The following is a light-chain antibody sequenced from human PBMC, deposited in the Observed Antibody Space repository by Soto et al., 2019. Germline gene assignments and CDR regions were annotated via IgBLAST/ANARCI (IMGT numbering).Light chain of an antibody. CDR3: QPYDTRVSGARV. Sequence: QSVLTQPPSVSGAPGQRVTISCTGSRSNIGAGYDVHWYQQIPGTAPKLLIYRNHDRPSGVPDRFSGSKSGTSASLAITGLQAEDEAHYYCQPYDTRVSGARVFGGGTKVTVL. CDR1: RSNIGAGYD. CDR2: RNH. J-gene: IGLJ3*02. V-gene: IGLV1-40*01.